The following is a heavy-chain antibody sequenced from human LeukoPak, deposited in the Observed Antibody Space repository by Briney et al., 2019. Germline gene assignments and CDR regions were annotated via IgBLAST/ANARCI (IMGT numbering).Heavy chain of an antibody. CDR1: GFTFDDYG. J-gene: IGHJ4*02. CDR2: ISDSGGST. Sequence: PGGSLRLSCAASGFTFDDYGMSWVRQAPGKGLEWVSAISDSGGSTYYADSVKGRFTISRDNSKNTLYLQMNSLRTEDTAVYYCAKDSSASFYCGGGTCYSNYWGQGTLVTVSS. D-gene: IGHD2-15*01. V-gene: IGHV3-23*01. CDR3: AKDSSASFYCGGGTCYSNY.